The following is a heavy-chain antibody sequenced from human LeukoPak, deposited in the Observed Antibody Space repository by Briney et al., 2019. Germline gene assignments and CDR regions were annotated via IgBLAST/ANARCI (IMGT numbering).Heavy chain of an antibody. CDR1: GGSFSGYY. V-gene: IGHV4-34*01. D-gene: IGHD2-15*01. Sequence: PSETLSLTCAVYGGSFSGYYWSWIRQPPGKGLEWIGEINHSGSTNYNPSLTSRVTISVDTSKNQFSLKLSSVTAADTAVYYCARAKVCSGGSCYYPYYYGMDVWGKGTTVTVSS. CDR3: ARAKVCSGGSCYYPYYYGMDV. CDR2: INHSGST. J-gene: IGHJ6*04.